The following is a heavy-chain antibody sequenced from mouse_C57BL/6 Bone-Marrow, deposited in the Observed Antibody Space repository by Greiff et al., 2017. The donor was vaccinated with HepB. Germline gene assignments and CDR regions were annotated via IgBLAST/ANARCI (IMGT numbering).Heavy chain of an antibody. J-gene: IGHJ1*03. Sequence: QVQLQQSGPELVKPGASVNISCKASGYTFTDYYINWVKQRPGQGLEWIGWIFPGSGSTYYNEKFKGKATLTVDKSSSTAYMLLSSLTSEDSAVYFCARREPLITTVVATDWYFDVWGTGTTVTVSS. V-gene: IGHV1-75*01. CDR1: GYTFTDYY. CDR2: IFPGSGST. CDR3: ARREPLITTVVATDWYFDV. D-gene: IGHD1-1*01.